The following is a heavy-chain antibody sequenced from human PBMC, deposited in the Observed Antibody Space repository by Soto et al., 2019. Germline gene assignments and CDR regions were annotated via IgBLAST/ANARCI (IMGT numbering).Heavy chain of an antibody. CDR2: IIPIFGTA. J-gene: IGHJ3*02. V-gene: IGHV1-69*13. Sequence: SVKVSCKVSGATFSSYALSWVRQAPGQGLEWMGGIIPIFGTANYAQKFQGRVTITADESTSTAYMELSSLRSEDTAVYYCARVIAAAGRMCHDAFDIWGKGPMGIVSS. CDR1: GATFSSYA. D-gene: IGHD6-13*01. CDR3: ARVIAAAGRMCHDAFDI.